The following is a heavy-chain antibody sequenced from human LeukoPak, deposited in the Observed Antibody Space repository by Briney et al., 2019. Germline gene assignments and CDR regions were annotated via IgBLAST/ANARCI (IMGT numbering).Heavy chain of an antibody. CDR2: IYHSGST. CDR3: ARGWPTMIVDHDAFDI. D-gene: IGHD3-22*01. V-gene: IGHV4-4*02. J-gene: IGHJ3*02. CDR1: GGSISSSNW. Sequence: SETLSLTCAVSGGSISSSNWWSWVRQPPGKGLEWIGEIYHSGSTNYNPSLKSRVTISVDKSKNQFSLKLSSVTAADTAVYYCARGWPTMIVDHDAFDIWGQGTMVTVSS.